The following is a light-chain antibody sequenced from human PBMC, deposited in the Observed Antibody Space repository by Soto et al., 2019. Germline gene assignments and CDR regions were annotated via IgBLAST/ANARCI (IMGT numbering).Light chain of an antibody. J-gene: IGLJ3*02. CDR1: SSNIGGYS. V-gene: IGLV1-44*01. CDR2: RNN. Sequence: QAVVTQPPSASGTPGQRVTISCSGSSSNIGGYSIYWFQQLPGTAPKLLIHRNNQRPSGVPDRFSGSKSGTSASLAISGLQSEDEADYYCAAWDASLYGWVFGGGTKLTVL. CDR3: AAWDASLYGWV.